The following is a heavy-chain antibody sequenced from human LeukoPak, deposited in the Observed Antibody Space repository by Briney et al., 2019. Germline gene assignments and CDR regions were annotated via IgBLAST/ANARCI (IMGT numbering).Heavy chain of an antibody. D-gene: IGHD6-19*01. CDR3: AREREQRRKKQYSTGYDS. CDR1: GGSFRGYF. J-gene: IGHJ4*02. V-gene: IGHV4-34*01. Sequence: SETLSLTRAVYGGSFRGYFWSWVRQSPGRRLEWIGEINHGESTDYNPSLKSRVTISGDTSKNQFSLRLSSVTAADTAVYYCAREREQRRKKQYSTGYDSWGQGTLVTVSS. CDR2: INHGEST.